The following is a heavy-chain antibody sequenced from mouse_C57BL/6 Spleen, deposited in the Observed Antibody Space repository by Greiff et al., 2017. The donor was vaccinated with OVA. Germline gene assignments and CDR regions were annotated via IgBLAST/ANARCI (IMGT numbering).Heavy chain of an antibody. CDR2: IDPANGNT. D-gene: IGHD3-2*02. CDR3: VSQTAQASYYAMDY. CDR1: GFNIKNTY. J-gene: IGHJ4*01. Sequence: VQLKESVAELVRPGASVKLSCTASGFNIKNTYMHWVKQRPEQGLEWIGRIDPANGNTKYAPKFQGKATITADTSSNTAYLQLSSLTSEDTAIYYCVSQTAQASYYAMDYWGQGTSVTVSS. V-gene: IGHV14-3*01.